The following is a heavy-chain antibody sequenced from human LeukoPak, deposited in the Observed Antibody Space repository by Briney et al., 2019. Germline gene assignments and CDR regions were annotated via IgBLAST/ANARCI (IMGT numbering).Heavy chain of an antibody. CDR2: IGTDGDT. D-gene: IGHD6-13*01. V-gene: IGHV3-13*01. Sequence: GGSRGPSGPVSGFTYSTNDMHWVRQPKGRVREWVSGIGTDGDTYYAGSVKGRFNISRENAKNSLYLQMNSLRGGDTAVYYCARGPRAYKYYSSWYFDYWGQGTLVTVSS. J-gene: IGHJ4*02. CDR1: GFTYSTND. CDR3: ARGPRAYKYYSSWYFDY.